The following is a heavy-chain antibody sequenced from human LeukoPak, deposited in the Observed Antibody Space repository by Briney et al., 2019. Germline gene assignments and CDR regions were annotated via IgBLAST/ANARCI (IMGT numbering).Heavy chain of an antibody. CDR2: ISGSGGST. CDR1: GFTFSSYA. Sequence: GGSLRLSCAASGFTFSSYAMSWVRQAPGKGLEWVSAISGSGGSTYYADSVKGRFTISRDNSKNTLYLQKNSLRAEDTAVYYCPKDPNYDFWSGYADYWGQGTLVTVSS. J-gene: IGHJ4*02. V-gene: IGHV3-23*01. D-gene: IGHD3-3*01. CDR3: PKDPNYDFWSGYADY.